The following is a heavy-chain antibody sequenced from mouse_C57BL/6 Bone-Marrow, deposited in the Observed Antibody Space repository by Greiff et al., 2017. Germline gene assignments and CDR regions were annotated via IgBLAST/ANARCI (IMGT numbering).Heavy chain of an antibody. CDR1: GYTFTSYW. V-gene: IGHV1-55*01. D-gene: IGHD2-5*01. Sequence: PGASVKMSCKASGYTFTSYWITWVKQRPGQGLEWIGDIYPGSGSTNYNEKFKSKATLTVDTSSSTAYMQLSSLTSEDSAVYYCARGDYSNYEWYFDVWGTGTTVTVSS. J-gene: IGHJ1*03. CDR2: IYPGSGST. CDR3: ARGDYSNYEWYFDV.